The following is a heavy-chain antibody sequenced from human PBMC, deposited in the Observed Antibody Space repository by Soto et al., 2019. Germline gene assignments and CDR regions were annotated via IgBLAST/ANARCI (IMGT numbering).Heavy chain of an antibody. V-gene: IGHV3-48*03. J-gene: IGHJ4*02. D-gene: IGHD1-26*01. Sequence: EVQLVESGGGLVQPGGSLRLSCEASGFRFNTYEMNWVRQAPGKGLEWVSYISTSGSTIYYADSVKGRFTISRDNGKNSLYLQMNSRRAEDTAVYYCAYGGSCDYWGQGTQVPGSS. CDR3: AYGGSCDY. CDR1: GFRFNTYE. CDR2: ISTSGSTI.